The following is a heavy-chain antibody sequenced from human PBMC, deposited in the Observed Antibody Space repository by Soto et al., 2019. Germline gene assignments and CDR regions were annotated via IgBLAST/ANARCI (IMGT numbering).Heavy chain of an antibody. CDR1: GFTFSSYS. CDR3: ARGSSNWAYYFDF. CDR2: ITSSGTTV. J-gene: IGHJ4*02. V-gene: IGHV3-48*02. D-gene: IGHD6-13*01. Sequence: EVHLVESGGGLVQPGGSLRLSCAASGFTFSSYSLNWVRQAPGKGLEWVSYITSSGTTVYYADSVRGRLTISRDNAKNSLYLQMNSLIDDDTAVYYCARGSSNWAYYFDFWGQGTLVTVSS.